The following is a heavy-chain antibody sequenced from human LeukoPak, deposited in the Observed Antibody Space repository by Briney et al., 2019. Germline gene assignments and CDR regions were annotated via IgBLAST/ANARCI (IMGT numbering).Heavy chain of an antibody. V-gene: IGHV1-2*06. J-gene: IGHJ4*02. D-gene: IGHD5-24*01. CDR2: INPNSGGT. CDR3: ARGNGYSSNDY. CDR1: GYTFTGYY. Sequence: ASVKLSCKASGYTFTGYYMHWVRQAPGQGLEWMGRINPNSGGTNYAQKFQGRVTMTRDTSVSTAYMELSRLRSDDTAVYYCARGNGYSSNDYWGQGTLVTVSS.